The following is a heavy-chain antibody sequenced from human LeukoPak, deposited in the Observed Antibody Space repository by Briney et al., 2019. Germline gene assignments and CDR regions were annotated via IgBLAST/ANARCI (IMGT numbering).Heavy chain of an antibody. Sequence: PSETLSLTCAVYGGSFSGYYWSWIRQPPGKGLEWIGEINHSGSTNYNPSLKSRVTISVDTSKNQFSLKLSSVTAADTAVYYCARSGRYLEFWGQGTLVTVSS. D-gene: IGHD2-2*01. J-gene: IGHJ4*02. V-gene: IGHV4-34*01. CDR1: GGSFSGYY. CDR3: ARSGRYLEF. CDR2: INHSGST.